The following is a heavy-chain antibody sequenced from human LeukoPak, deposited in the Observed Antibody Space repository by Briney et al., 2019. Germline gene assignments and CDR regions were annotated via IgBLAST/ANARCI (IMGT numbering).Heavy chain of an antibody. D-gene: IGHD3-10*01. CDR3: ARDLGEYIFDY. CDR1: GGSFSGYY. J-gene: IGHJ4*02. CDR2: INHSGST. Sequence: SETLSLTCAVYGGSFSGYYWSWIRQPPGKGLEWIGEINHSGSTNYNPSLKSRVTISVDTSKNQFSLKLSSVTAADTAVYYCARDLGEYIFDYWGQGTLVTVSS. V-gene: IGHV4-34*01.